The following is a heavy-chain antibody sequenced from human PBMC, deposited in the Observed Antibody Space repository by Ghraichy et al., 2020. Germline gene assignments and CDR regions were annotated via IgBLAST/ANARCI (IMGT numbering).Heavy chain of an antibody. J-gene: IGHJ4*02. V-gene: IGHV1-2*04. CDR3: ARGYSSTWEYYFDS. D-gene: IGHD6-13*01. CDR1: GYSFTGYY. Sequence: ASVKVSCKASGYSFTGYYMNWVRQVPGQRLEWMGWINPNIGGTKYTQNFQGWVTMTLDPSISTAYMELSRLSSDDTAVYYCARGYSSTWEYYFDSWGQGTLVTVSS. CDR2: INPNIGGT.